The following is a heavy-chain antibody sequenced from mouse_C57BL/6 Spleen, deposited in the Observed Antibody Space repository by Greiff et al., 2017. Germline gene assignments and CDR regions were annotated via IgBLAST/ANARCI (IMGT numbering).Heavy chain of an antibody. CDR3: ARRVSATRVYYAMDD. J-gene: IGHJ4*01. V-gene: IGHV1-26*01. D-gene: IGHD2-13*01. CDR2: IYPNNGGT. Sequence: EVQLQQSGPELVKPGASVTISCTASGYTFTDYYMNWVKQSHGTSLEWIGVIYPNNGGTSYNQQFKGKATLTVDKSSSTAYMQLRCLTSEDSAVYYCARRVSATRVYYAMDDWGQGTSVTVSS. CDR1: GYTFTDYY.